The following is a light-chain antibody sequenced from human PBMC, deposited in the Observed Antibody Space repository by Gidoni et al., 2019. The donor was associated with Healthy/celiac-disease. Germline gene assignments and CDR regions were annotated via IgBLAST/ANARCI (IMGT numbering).Light chain of an antibody. CDR3: QAWDRSTSLV. V-gene: IGLV3-1*01. CDR1: KLGDKY. Sequence: SYELTQPPSVSVSAGQTASITCTGDKLGDKYACWYHQKQGQSPVRVIYHGSKRPSGIPARFSGSNSGNTATLTLSGTQAMDEADYYCQAWDRSTSLVFGGGTKLPVL. J-gene: IGLJ2*01. CDR2: HGS.